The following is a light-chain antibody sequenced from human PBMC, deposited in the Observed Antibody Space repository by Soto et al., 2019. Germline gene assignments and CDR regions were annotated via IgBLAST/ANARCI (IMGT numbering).Light chain of an antibody. CDR3: QQYGSSPLT. CDR1: QSVSSSF. V-gene: IGKV3-20*01. CDR2: GAS. Sequence: EIVLTQSPGTLSLSPGERATLSCRASQSVSSSFLAWYQQKPGQAPRLLIYGASSRATGIPDRFSGSGSGTDFTLTISRLEPEDVALYYWQQYGSSPLTFGGGTKVEIK. J-gene: IGKJ4*01.